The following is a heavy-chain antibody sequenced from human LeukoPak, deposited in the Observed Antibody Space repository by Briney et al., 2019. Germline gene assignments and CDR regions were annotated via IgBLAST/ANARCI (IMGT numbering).Heavy chain of an antibody. V-gene: IGHV1-69*05. CDR3: ARIITMVRGVIITGAWFDP. J-gene: IGHJ5*02. D-gene: IGHD3-10*01. CDR1: GGTFSSYA. CDR2: IIPIFGTA. Sequence: SVKVSCKASGGTFSSYAISWVRQAPGQGLEWMGGIIPIFGTANYAQKFQGRVTITTDESTSTAYMELSRLRSEDTAVYYCARIITMVRGVIITGAWFDPWGQGTLVTVSS.